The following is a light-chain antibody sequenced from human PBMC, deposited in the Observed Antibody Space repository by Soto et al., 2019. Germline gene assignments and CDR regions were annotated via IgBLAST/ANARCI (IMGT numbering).Light chain of an antibody. CDR1: SSDVGFYNF. Sequence: QSVLTQPASVSGSPGQSITISCTGTSSDVGFYNFVSWYQQHPGKAPKLMIYEVSNRPSGVSNRFSGSRSGNTVSLIISGLQAEDEADYYCSSYKSSSTPVVFGGGTQLTVL. CDR2: EVS. V-gene: IGLV2-14*01. CDR3: SSYKSSSTPVV. J-gene: IGLJ2*01.